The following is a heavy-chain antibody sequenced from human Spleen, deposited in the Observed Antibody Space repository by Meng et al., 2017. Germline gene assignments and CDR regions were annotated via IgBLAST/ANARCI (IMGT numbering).Heavy chain of an antibody. J-gene: IGHJ4*02. CDR1: GFTFSSNA. V-gene: IGHV3-21*04. Sequence: GESLKISCAASGFTFSSNAMSWVRQAPGKGLECVSSISSSSSYIYYADSVRSRFIISRDNAKNSLYLQMNSLRAEDTALYYCAKDMGNGVVVLGADYWGQGTLVTVSS. CDR2: ISSSSSYI. CDR3: AKDMGNGVVVLGADY. D-gene: IGHD2-8*01.